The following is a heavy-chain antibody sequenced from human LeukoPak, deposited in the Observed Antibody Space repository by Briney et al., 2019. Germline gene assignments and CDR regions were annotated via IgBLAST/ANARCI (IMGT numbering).Heavy chain of an antibody. J-gene: IGHJ4*02. CDR3: VRGVVGAIFFDY. CDR1: GFTFSNYA. V-gene: IGHV3-64*02. D-gene: IGHD1-26*01. Sequence: GGSLRLSCAASGFTFSNYAMHWVRQAPGKGLEYVSAISTNGDSTYYVDSVKGRFTISRDNSKNALYLQMVSLRTDDMAVYYCVRGVVGAIFFDYWGQGTLVTVSS. CDR2: ISTNGDST.